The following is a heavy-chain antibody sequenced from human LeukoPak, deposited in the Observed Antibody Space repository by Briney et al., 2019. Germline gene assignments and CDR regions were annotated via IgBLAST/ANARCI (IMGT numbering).Heavy chain of an antibody. CDR2: INPNSGGT. CDR1: GYTFTGYY. V-gene: IGHV1-2*02. J-gene: IGHJ3*02. Sequence: GASVKVSCKASGYTFTGYYMHWVRQAPGQGLEWMGWINPNSGGTNYAQKFQGRVTMTRDTPISTAYMELSRLRSDDTAVYYCARDLTMTSGAFDIWGQGTMVTVSS. CDR3: ARDLTMTSGAFDI. D-gene: IGHD3-22*01.